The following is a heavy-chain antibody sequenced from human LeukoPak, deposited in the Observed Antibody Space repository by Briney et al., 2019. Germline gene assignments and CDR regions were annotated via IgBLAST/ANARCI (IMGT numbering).Heavy chain of an antibody. V-gene: IGHV4-39*01. CDR1: GPSISTSTYY. J-gene: IGHJ6*03. CDR3: ARQVSDYYYHYMDV. CDR2: IYYSGTT. Sequence: SETLSLTCTVSGPSISTSTYYWGRVRQPRGKGLQWIGNIYYSGTTYYNPPLKSRVTVCEDTSRSRFSLTLSSETAADRAIYFCARQVSDYYYHYMDVWGEGTTVIVSS.